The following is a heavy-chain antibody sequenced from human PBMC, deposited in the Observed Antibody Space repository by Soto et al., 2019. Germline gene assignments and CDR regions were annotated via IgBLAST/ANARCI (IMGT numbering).Heavy chain of an antibody. Sequence: EVQLLESGGGLVQPGGSLRLSCAASGFTFSSSAISWVRQAPGKGLEWVSAVSANGQGIYYADSVRGRFTISRDNSQNRLYLQMDSLRAEDTAVYYCAKDRAVLRFLEWLTGFDFWGQGTQVTVSS. CDR1: GFTFSSSA. V-gene: IGHV3-23*01. D-gene: IGHD3-3*01. CDR2: VSANGQGI. CDR3: AKDRAVLRFLEWLTGFDF. J-gene: IGHJ4*02.